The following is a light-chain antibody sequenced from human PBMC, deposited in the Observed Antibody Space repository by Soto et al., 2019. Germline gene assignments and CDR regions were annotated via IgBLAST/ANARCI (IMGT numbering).Light chain of an antibody. J-gene: IGLJ3*02. CDR1: SSDIGTYNL. V-gene: IGLV2-23*01. Sequence: HSALTQPASVSGSPGQSITISCTGTSSDIGTYNLVSWYQHHPGNAPKLMIYEATKRPSGVSSRFSGSKSGNTASLTISGLQTEDEADYYCCSYAGGSTLVFGGGTKVTVL. CDR2: EAT. CDR3: CSYAGGSTLV.